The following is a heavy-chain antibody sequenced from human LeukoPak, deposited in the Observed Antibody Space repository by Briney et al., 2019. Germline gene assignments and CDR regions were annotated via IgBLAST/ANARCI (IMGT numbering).Heavy chain of an antibody. CDR3: ARDRKDRTTDTTSFDP. CDR1: GFTFSSYA. V-gene: IGHV3-30-3*01. CDR2: ISYDGSNK. D-gene: IGHD2/OR15-2a*01. Sequence: PGRSLRLSCAASGFTFSSYAMHWVRQAPGKGLEWVAVISYDGSNKYYADSVKGRFTISRDNSKNTLYLQMNSLRTEDTAVYYCARDRKDRTTDTTSFDPWGQGTLVTVSS. J-gene: IGHJ5*02.